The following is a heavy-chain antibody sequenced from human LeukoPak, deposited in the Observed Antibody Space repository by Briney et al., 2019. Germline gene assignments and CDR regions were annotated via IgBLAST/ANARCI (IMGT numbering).Heavy chain of an antibody. V-gene: IGHV3-21*01. Sequence: PGGSLRLSCAASGFTFSSYWMSWVRQAPGKGLEWVSSISSSSSYIYYADSVKGRFTISRDNAKNSLYLQMNSLRAEDTAVYYCARANYDFGPGLYYFDYWGQGTLVTVSS. CDR1: GFTFSSYW. D-gene: IGHD3-3*01. CDR2: ISSSSSYI. CDR3: ARANYDFGPGLYYFDY. J-gene: IGHJ4*02.